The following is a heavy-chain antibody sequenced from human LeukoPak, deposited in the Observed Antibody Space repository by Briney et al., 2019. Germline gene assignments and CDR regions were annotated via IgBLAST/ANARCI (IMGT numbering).Heavy chain of an antibody. V-gene: IGHV3-9*01. CDR1: GFTFDDYA. J-gene: IGHJ6*02. Sequence: PGGSLRLSCAASGFTFDDYAMHWVRQAPGKGLEWVSGISWNCGSIGYADSVKGRFTISRDNAKNSLYLQMNSLRAEDTALYYCAKDVLGYDSSGYYYYCYGMDVWGQGTTVTVSS. D-gene: IGHD3-22*01. CDR2: ISWNCGSI. CDR3: AKDVLGYDSSGYYYYCYGMDV.